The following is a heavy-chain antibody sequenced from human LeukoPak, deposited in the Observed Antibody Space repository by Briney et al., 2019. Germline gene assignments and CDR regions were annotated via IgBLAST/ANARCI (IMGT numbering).Heavy chain of an antibody. Sequence: SVKVSCKASGGTFSSYAISWVRQAPGQGLEWMGGIIPIFGTANYAQKFQGRVTITADESTSTAYMELSSLRSEDTAVYYCARVEGDVLLWFGELVGAFDIWGQGTMVTVSS. J-gene: IGHJ3*02. CDR3: ARVEGDVLLWFGELVGAFDI. CDR2: IIPIFGTA. D-gene: IGHD3-10*01. V-gene: IGHV1-69*01. CDR1: GGTFSSYA.